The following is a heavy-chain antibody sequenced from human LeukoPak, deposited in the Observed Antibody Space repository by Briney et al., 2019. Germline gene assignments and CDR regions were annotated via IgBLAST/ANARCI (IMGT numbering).Heavy chain of an antibody. CDR2: IYSGGST. Sequence: GGSLRLSCAASRFTVSTHYMTWVRQAPGKGLEWVSLIYSGGSTYYADSVKGRFTISRDNSKNTLYLQMSSLRAEDTAVYYCAKDDPGIAVAGADLFDYWGQGTLVTVSS. CDR1: RFTVSTHY. V-gene: IGHV3-66*01. CDR3: AKDDPGIAVAGADLFDY. D-gene: IGHD6-19*01. J-gene: IGHJ4*02.